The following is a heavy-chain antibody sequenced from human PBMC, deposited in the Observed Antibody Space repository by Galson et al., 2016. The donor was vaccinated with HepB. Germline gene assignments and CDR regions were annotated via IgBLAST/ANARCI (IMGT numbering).Heavy chain of an antibody. V-gene: IGHV3-23*01. CDR1: GFTFSNYA. J-gene: IGHJ4*02. Sequence: SLRLSCAPSGFTFSNYAMSWVRQAPGKGLEWVSAIGSGGATTYYADSVRGRFTISRDNSQNMLYLQMNSLRVEDTAVYFCAKDLNSFEWELLRELDSWGQGTLVTVSS. CDR2: IGSGGATT. D-gene: IGHD1-26*01. CDR3: AKDLNSFEWELLRELDS.